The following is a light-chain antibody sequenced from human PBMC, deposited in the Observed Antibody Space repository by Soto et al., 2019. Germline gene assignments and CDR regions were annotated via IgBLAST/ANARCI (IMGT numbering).Light chain of an antibody. Sequence: QSALTQPASVSGSPGQSITISCTGTTGDIGTYNYVSWYQHPPDKAPRLMIYEVSNRPSGVSHRFSGSKSGNTASLTISVLQDDDEADYYCTSFTNMSTVVFGGGTKLTVL. J-gene: IGLJ3*02. V-gene: IGLV2-14*01. CDR2: EVS. CDR3: TSFTNMSTVV. CDR1: TGDIGTYNY.